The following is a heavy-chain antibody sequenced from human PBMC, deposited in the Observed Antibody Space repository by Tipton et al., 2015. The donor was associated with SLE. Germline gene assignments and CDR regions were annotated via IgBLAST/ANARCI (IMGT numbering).Heavy chain of an antibody. V-gene: IGHV4-59*01. CDR1: GGSFSGYY. D-gene: IGHD3-9*01. CDR3: ARAGAFLIGYYDY. J-gene: IGHJ4*02. Sequence: TLSLTCAVYGGSFSGYYWSWIRQPPGKGLEWIGYIYYSGSTNYNPSLKSRVTISVDTSKNQFSLKLSSVTAADTAVYYCARAGAFLIGYYDYWGQGTLVTVSS. CDR2: IYYSGST.